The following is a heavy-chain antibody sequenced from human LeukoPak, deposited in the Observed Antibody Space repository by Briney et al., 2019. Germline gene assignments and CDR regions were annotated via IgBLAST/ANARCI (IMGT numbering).Heavy chain of an antibody. J-gene: IGHJ4*02. CDR3: ARLRYSGYEIDY. CDR1: GGSISSYY. CDR2: IYYSGST. V-gene: IGHV4-59*08. Sequence: SETLSLTCTVSGGSISSYYWSWIRQPPGKGLEWIGYIYYSGSTNYNPSLKGRVTISVDTSKNQFSLKLSSVTAADTAVYYCARLRYSGYEIDYWGQGTLVTVSS. D-gene: IGHD5-12*01.